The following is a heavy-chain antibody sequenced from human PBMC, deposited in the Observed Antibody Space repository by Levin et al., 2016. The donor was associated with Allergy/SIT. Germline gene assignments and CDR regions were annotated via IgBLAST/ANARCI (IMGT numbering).Heavy chain of an antibody. CDR3: ARVLTGSYDWFDP. Sequence: GESLKISCATSGFTFSTYWMHWVRQAPGQGLVWVSRINTDGSRTTYADSVKGRFTISRDNAKNTVYLQMNSLRVEDTAMYYCARVLTGSYDWFDPWGQGTLVTVSS. CDR1: GFTFSTYW. CDR2: INTDGSRT. J-gene: IGHJ5*02. D-gene: IGHD2-8*01. V-gene: IGHV3-74*01.